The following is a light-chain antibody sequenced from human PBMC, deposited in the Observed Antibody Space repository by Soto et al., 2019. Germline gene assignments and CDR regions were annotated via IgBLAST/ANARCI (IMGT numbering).Light chain of an antibody. CDR2: EVN. CDR3: CSSGGSPTDV. J-gene: IGLJ1*01. Sequence: QSALTQPASVSGSPGQSITISCTGTSRNVGSYKLVSWYQQHPGKAPKLMIFEVNKRPSGVSNRFSGSKSGNTASLTISGLKVGDEADYYCCSSGGSPTDVFGTGTTVTVL. CDR1: SRNVGSYKL. V-gene: IGLV2-23*02.